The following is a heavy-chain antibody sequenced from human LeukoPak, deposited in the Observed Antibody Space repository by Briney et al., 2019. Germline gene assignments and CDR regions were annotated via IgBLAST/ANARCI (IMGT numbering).Heavy chain of an antibody. V-gene: IGHV1-69*05. CDR2: IIPIFGTA. CDR1: GGTFSSYA. D-gene: IGHD3-22*01. J-gene: IGHJ6*02. Sequence: SVKVSCKASGGTFSSYAISWVRQAPGQGLEWMGGIIPIFGTANYAQKFQGRVTITTDESTSTAYMELSSLRSEDTAVYYCARDPSYYYDTRACMDVWGQGTTVTVSS. CDR3: ARDPSYYYDTRACMDV.